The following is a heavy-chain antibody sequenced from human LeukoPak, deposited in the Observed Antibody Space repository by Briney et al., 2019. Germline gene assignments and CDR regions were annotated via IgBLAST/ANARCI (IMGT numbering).Heavy chain of an antibody. Sequence: GASVKVSCKASGYTFTNYGISWVRQAPGQGLEWMGWISAYNGNTNYAQKLQGRVTMTTDTSTSTAYMELRSLRSDDTAVYYCARAPLTMVRGVPIYWGQGTLVTVSS. J-gene: IGHJ4*02. V-gene: IGHV1-18*01. CDR1: GYTFTNYG. CDR2: ISAYNGNT. CDR3: ARAPLTMVRGVPIY. D-gene: IGHD3-10*01.